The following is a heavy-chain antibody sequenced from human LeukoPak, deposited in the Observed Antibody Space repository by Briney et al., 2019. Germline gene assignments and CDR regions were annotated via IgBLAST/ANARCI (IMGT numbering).Heavy chain of an antibody. V-gene: IGHV4-39*07. CDR3: ARGPLSSSSYGMDV. J-gene: IGHJ6*02. D-gene: IGHD6-13*01. Sequence: TLSLTCTVSGGSIRSSYYYWGWLRQTPGTGLEWIGSIYASGSTYYIPSLKTRVTISVDTSKNQFSLKLSSVTAADTAVYYCARGPLSSSSYGMDVWGQGTTVTVSS. CDR2: IYASGST. CDR1: GGSIRSSYYY.